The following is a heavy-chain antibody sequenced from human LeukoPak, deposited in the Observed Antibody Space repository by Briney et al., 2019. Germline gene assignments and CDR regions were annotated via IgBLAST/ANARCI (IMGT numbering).Heavy chain of an antibody. CDR2: ISPSSAYT. Sequence: GGSLRLSCAASGFMFTDYYMSWFRQTPGKGLEWLLYISPSSAYTNFADSVKGRFTISRDNAKNSLYLQMNSLRVEDTAVYYCARDLVAAATTGGYYFEYWGQGTLVTVSS. J-gene: IGHJ4*02. V-gene: IGHV3-11*05. CDR1: GFMFTDYY. CDR3: ARDLVAAATTGGYYFEY. D-gene: IGHD6-25*01.